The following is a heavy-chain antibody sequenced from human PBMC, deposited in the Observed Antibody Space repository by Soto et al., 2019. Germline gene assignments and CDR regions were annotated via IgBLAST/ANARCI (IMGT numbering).Heavy chain of an antibody. D-gene: IGHD1-26*01. Sequence: SETLSLTCTVSGGSISSYYWSWIRQPPGKGLEWIGYIYYSGSTNYNPSLKSRVTISVDTSKNQFSLKLSSVTAADTAVYYCARSIGRGSATNWGQGTLVTVSS. V-gene: IGHV4-59*08. CDR3: ARSIGRGSATN. CDR2: IYYSGST. J-gene: IGHJ4*02. CDR1: GGSISSYY.